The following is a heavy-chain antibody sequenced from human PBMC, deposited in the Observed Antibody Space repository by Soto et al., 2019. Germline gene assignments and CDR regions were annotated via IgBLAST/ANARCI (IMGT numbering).Heavy chain of an antibody. Sequence: WVRQAPGKGLEWVSSISSSSSYIYYADSVKGRFTISRDNAKNSLYLQMNSLRAEDTAVYYCASFGVVNGAFDIWGQGTMVTVSS. J-gene: IGHJ3*02. D-gene: IGHD3-3*01. V-gene: IGHV3-21*01. CDR2: ISSSSSYI. CDR3: ASFGVVNGAFDI.